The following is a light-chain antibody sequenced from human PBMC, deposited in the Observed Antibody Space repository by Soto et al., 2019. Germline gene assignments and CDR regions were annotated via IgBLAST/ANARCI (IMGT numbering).Light chain of an antibody. J-gene: IGLJ1*01. CDR1: SSDVGNYNY. CDR2: DVS. V-gene: IGLV2-14*03. Sequence: HCALTQPASVSGSPGESITISCTGTSSDVGNYNYVSWHQHHPGKAPKLMINDVSNRPSGVSSRFSGSKSGNTASLTISGLQAEDEADYYCSSYTSSETYVFGTGTKVTVL. CDR3: SSYTSSETYV.